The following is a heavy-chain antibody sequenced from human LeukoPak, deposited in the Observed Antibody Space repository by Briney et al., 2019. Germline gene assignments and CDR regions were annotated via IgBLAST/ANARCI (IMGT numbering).Heavy chain of an antibody. J-gene: IGHJ5*02. D-gene: IGHD3-10*01. Sequence: SETLSLTCTVSGGSISSGDYYWSWIRQPPGKALEWIGYIYYSGSTYYNPSLKSRVTISVDTSKNQFSLKLSSVTAADTAVYYCARAGVVRGSNWFDPWGQGTLVTVSS. V-gene: IGHV4-30-4*01. CDR2: IYYSGST. CDR1: GGSISSGDYY. CDR3: ARAGVVRGSNWFDP.